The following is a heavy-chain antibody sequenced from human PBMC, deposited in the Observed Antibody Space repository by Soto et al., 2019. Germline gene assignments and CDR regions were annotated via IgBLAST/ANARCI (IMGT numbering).Heavy chain of an antibody. J-gene: IGHJ3*02. CDR2: ISSGGSTI. CDR3: ARDGEWSSGLFDAFDI. D-gene: IGHD6-19*01. Sequence: EVQLVESGGGLVQPGGSLRLSCAASGFTFTTYSFDWVRQAPGKGLEWVSDISSGGSTIYYADSVKGRFTISRDNARNSLFLQMNSLRAEDTAIYYCARDGEWSSGLFDAFDIWGQGTMVTVSS. V-gene: IGHV3-48*01. CDR1: GFTFTTYS.